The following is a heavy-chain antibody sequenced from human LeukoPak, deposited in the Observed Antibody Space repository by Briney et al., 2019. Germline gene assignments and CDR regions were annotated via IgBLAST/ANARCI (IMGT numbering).Heavy chain of an antibody. CDR1: GGSISSYY. J-gene: IGHJ5*02. CDR3: ARDMVVPADWDWFDL. Sequence: PSETLSLTCTVSGGSISSYYWSWIRQPAGKGLEWIGRIYTSGSTNYNPSLKSRVTISVDTSKNQFTLKLSSVTAADTAVYYCARDMVVPADWDWFDLWGQGTLVTVSS. D-gene: IGHD2-2*01. CDR2: IYTSGST. V-gene: IGHV4-4*07.